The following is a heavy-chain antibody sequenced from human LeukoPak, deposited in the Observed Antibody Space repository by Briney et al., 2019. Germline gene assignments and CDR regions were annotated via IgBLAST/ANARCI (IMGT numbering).Heavy chain of an antibody. Sequence: SETLSLTCAVYGGSFSGYYWSWIRQPPGKGLEWIGEINHSGSTNYNPSLKSRVTISVDTSKNQFSLKLSSVTAADTAVYYCARGSRIAAAGRGFYYYYYMDVWGQGTTVTVSS. CDR2: INHSGST. CDR3: ARGSRIAAAGRGFYYYYYMDV. D-gene: IGHD6-13*01. CDR1: GGSFSGYY. J-gene: IGHJ6*03. V-gene: IGHV4-34*01.